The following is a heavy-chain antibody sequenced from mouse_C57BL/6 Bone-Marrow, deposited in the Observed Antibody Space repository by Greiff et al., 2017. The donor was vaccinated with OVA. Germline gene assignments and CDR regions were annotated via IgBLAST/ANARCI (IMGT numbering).Heavy chain of an antibody. J-gene: IGHJ2*01. D-gene: IGHD4-1*01. CDR3: ARQGLGRFDY. CDR2: ISSGGSYT. V-gene: IGHV5-6*01. Sequence: EVQLVESGGDLVKPGGSLKLSCAASGFTFSSYGMSWVRQTPDKRLEWVATISSGGSYTYYPDSVKGRFTISRDNAKTTLYLQMSSLKSEDTAMYYCARQGLGRFDYWGQGTTLTVSS. CDR1: GFTFSSYG.